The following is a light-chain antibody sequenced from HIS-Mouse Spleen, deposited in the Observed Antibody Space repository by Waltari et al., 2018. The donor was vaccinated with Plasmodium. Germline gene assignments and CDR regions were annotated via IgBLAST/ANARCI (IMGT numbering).Light chain of an antibody. Sequence: SYELTQPPSVSVSPGQTARITCSGDALPTKYAYWYQQKSGQAPVLVIDEDSQRPSGIPARFSGSSSGTMATLTISGAQVEDEADYYCYSTDSSGNHRVFGGGTKLTVL. J-gene: IGLJ3*02. CDR3: YSTDSSGNHRV. CDR1: ALPTKY. CDR2: EDS. V-gene: IGLV3-10*01.